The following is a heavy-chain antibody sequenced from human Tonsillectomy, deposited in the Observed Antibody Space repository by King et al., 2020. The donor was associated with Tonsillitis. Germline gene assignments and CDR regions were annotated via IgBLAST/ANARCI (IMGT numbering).Heavy chain of an antibody. J-gene: IGHJ5*02. CDR1: GFTFSSYG. Sequence: VQLVESGGGVVQPGRSLRLSCAASGFTFSSYGMHWVRQAPGKGLEWVAAISYDGSKKYYADSVKGRFTISRDNSKNTLFLQMNSLRAEDTAVYYCAKGRFGEWDNWFDPCGQGTLVTVSS. V-gene: IGHV3-30*18. D-gene: IGHD3-10*01. CDR3: AKGRFGEWDNWFDP. CDR2: ISYDGSKK.